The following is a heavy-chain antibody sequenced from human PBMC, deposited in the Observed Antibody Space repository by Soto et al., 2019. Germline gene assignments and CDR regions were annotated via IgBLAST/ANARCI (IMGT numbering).Heavy chain of an antibody. J-gene: IGHJ4*02. V-gene: IGHV3-74*01. CDR3: ARGGYDFWSGYYTYFDY. Sequence: EVQLVESGGGLVQPGGSLRLSCAASGFTFSSYWMHWVRQAPGKGLVWVSRINSDGSSTSYADSVKGRFTISRDNATNTLYRQMNSLRAEDTAVYYCARGGYDFWSGYYTYFDYWGQGTLVTVSS. CDR2: INSDGSST. D-gene: IGHD3-3*01. CDR1: GFTFSSYW.